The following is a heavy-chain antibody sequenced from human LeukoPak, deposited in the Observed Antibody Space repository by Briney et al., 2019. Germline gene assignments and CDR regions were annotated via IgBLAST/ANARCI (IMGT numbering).Heavy chain of an antibody. J-gene: IGHJ4*02. CDR3: ARDPIGYSYIDY. D-gene: IGHD5-18*01. CDR1: GFTFSNYG. V-gene: IGHV3-7*01. CDR2: IKQDGSEK. Sequence: GGSLRLSCTASGFTFSNYGMHWVRQAPGKGLEWVANIKQDGSEKYCVDSVKGRFTISRDNAKNTLYLQMNSLGAEDTALYYCARDPIGYSYIDYWGQGTLVTVSS.